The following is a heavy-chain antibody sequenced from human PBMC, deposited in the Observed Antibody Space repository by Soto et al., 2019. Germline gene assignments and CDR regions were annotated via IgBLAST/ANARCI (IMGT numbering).Heavy chain of an antibody. V-gene: IGHV4-61*01. CDR2: MFYSGST. D-gene: IGHD2-8*02. CDR3: ARLVRSLHFDY. Sequence: QVQLQESGPGLVKPSETLSLTCTVSGGSVNSDSHYWSWIRQPPGKGLEWIGHMFYSGSTNYNPSLKSRVTISGDTSKKQFSLKLSTVTAADTAVYYCARLVRSLHFDYWGQGTPVTVSS. CDR1: GGSVNSDSHY. J-gene: IGHJ4*02.